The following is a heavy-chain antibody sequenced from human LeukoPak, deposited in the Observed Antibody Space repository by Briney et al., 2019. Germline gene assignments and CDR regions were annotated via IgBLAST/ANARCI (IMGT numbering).Heavy chain of an antibody. V-gene: IGHV3-74*01. J-gene: IGHJ4*02. D-gene: IGHD6-6*01. CDR2: INTDGSST. CDR3: ARSMYSSSSNFDY. CDR1: GFTFTRYW. Sequence: GGSLRLSCAASGFTFTRYWMHWVRQAPGKGLVWVSRINTDGSSTAYADSVKGRFTISRDNAKNTVYLQMNSLRAEDTAVYYCARSMYSSSSNFDYWGQGTLVTVSS.